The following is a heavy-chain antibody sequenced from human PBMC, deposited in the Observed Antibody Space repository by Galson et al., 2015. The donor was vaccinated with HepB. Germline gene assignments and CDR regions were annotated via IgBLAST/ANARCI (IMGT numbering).Heavy chain of an antibody. Sequence: SVKVSCKVSGGTFGTYEVNWVRQGPGQGLEWMGGTIPIFGEAKYAPKFQGRVTITADESTSTAYMELSNLTPADTAIYYCARPGHAFGGYGADYYFASWGRVTLVSVSS. CDR1: GGTFGTYE. D-gene: IGHD3-10*01. CDR2: TIPIFGEA. CDR3: ARPGHAFGGYGADYYFAS. J-gene: IGHJ4*02. V-gene: IGHV1-69*13.